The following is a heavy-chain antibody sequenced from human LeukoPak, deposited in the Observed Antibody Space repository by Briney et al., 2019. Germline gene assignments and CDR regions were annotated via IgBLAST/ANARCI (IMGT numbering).Heavy chain of an antibody. CDR3: AKSITMIVVARDAFDI. CDR2: ISGSGGST. Sequence: GGSLRLSCAASGFTFSTYGMHWVRQAPGKGLEWVSAISGSGGSTYYADSVKGRFTISRDNSKNTLYLQMNSLRAEDTAVYYCAKSITMIVVARDAFDIWGQGTMVTVSS. J-gene: IGHJ3*02. V-gene: IGHV3-23*01. D-gene: IGHD3-22*01. CDR1: GFTFSTYG.